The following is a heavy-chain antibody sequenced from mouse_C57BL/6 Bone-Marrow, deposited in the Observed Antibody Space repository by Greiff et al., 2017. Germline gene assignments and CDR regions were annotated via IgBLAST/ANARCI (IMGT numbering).Heavy chain of an antibody. D-gene: IGHD4-1*01. CDR1: GYAFTNYL. CDR2: INPGSGGT. Sequence: QVQLQQSGAELVRPGTSVKVSCKASGYAFTNYLIEWVKQRPGQGLEWIGVINPGSGGTNYNEKFKGKATLTADKSSSTAYMQLSSLTSEDSAVYFCAAKLGRLDYWGQGTTLTVSS. V-gene: IGHV1-54*01. J-gene: IGHJ2*01. CDR3: AAKLGRLDY.